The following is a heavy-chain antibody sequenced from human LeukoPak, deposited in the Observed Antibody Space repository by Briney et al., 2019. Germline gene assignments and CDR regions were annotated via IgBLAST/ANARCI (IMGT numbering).Heavy chain of an antibody. V-gene: IGHV4-59*01. CDR1: GGSISSYY. J-gene: IGHJ6*03. CDR3: ARDRQLVTIFGDYYYYMDV. Sequence: PSETLSLTCTVSGGSISSYYWGWIRQPPGKGLEWIGYTYYSGSTNYNPSLKSRVTISVDTSKNQFSLKLSSVTAADTAVYYCARDRQLVTIFGDYYYYMDVWGKGTTVTVSS. D-gene: IGHD6-6*01. CDR2: TYYSGST.